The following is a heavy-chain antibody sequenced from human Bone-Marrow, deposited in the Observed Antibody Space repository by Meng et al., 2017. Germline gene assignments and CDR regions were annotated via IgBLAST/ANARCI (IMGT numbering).Heavy chain of an antibody. CDR3: ARKIAVAGSSGYYGMGV. J-gene: IGHJ6*02. D-gene: IGHD6-19*01. V-gene: IGHV1-2*06. Sequence: ASVKVSCKASGYTFTGYYMHWVRQAPGQGLEWMGRINPNSGGTNYAQKFQGRVTMTRDTSISTAYMELSRLRSDDTAVYYCARKIAVAGSSGYYGMGVWGQGTTVTVSS. CDR1: GYTFTGYY. CDR2: INPNSGGT.